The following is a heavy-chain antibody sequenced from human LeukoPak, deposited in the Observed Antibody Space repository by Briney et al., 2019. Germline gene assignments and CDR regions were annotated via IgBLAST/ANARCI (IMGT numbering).Heavy chain of an antibody. CDR3: ARVLDSAPLGYSSGWYTYYFDY. J-gene: IGHJ4*02. Sequence: GASVKVSCKASGYTFTSYGISWVRQAPGQGLEWMGWISAYNGNTNYAQKLQGRVTMTTDTSTSTAYMELRSLRSDGTAVYYCARVLDSAPLGYSSGWYTYYFDYWGQGTLVTVSS. CDR2: ISAYNGNT. V-gene: IGHV1-18*01. D-gene: IGHD6-19*01. CDR1: GYTFTSYG.